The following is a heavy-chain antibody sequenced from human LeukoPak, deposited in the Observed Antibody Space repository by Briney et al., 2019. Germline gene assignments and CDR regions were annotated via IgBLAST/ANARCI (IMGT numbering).Heavy chain of an antibody. CDR3: AKAKPLRWGYFDY. J-gene: IGHJ4*02. V-gene: IGHV3-23*01. CDR1: GLTFSSYW. CDR2: ISGSGGST. D-gene: IGHD4-23*01. Sequence: GGSLRLSCAASGLTFSSYWMSWVRQAPGKGLEWVSAISGSGGSTYYADSVKGRFTISRDNSKNTLYLQMNSLRAEDTAVYYCAKAKPLRWGYFDYWGQGTLVTVSS.